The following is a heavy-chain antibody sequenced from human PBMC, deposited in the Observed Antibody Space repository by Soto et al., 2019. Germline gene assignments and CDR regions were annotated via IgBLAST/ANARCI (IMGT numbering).Heavy chain of an antibody. CDR2: IYYSGST. CDR1: GGSISSYY. J-gene: IGHJ6*02. CDR3: ARDLPGIAVAGSPNYYYGMDV. V-gene: IGHV4-59*01. D-gene: IGHD6-19*01. Sequence: PSETLSLTCTVSGGSISSYYWSWIRQPPGKGLEWIGYIYYSGSTNYNPSLKSRVTISVDTPKNQFSLKLSSVTAADTAVYYCARDLPGIAVAGSPNYYYGMDVWGQGTTVTVSS.